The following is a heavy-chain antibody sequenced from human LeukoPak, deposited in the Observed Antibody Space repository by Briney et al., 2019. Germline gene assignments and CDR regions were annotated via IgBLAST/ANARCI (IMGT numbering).Heavy chain of an antibody. CDR3: AGGYSYGPLDY. J-gene: IGHJ4*02. CDR2: ISYYGSNE. V-gene: IGHV3-30*03. Sequence: GGSLRLSCAASGFTFSSYGMHWVRQAPGKGLEWVAIISYYGSNEYYADSVKGRFTISIDNSKTTLYLQMSSLRAEDTAVYYCAGGYSYGPLDYWGQGTLVTVSS. D-gene: IGHD5-18*01. CDR1: GFTFSSYG.